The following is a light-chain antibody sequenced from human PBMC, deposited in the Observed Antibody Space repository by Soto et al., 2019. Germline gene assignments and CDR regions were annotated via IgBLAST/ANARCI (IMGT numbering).Light chain of an antibody. CDR1: QTITRW. Sequence: DIQMTQSPSTLSASVGDRVTITCRASQTITRWMAWYQQKPGKAPKLLIYDASTLESGVPSRFSGSRSGTEFTLTISSLHPEGFANNYCKKYNSNSWTSGQGTKLKFK. J-gene: IGKJ1*01. CDR2: DAS. V-gene: IGKV1-5*01. CDR3: KKYNSNSWT.